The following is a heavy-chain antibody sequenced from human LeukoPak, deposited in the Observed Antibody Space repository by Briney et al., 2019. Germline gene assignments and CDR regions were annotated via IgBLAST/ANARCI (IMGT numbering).Heavy chain of an antibody. D-gene: IGHD3-10*01. CDR3: ATSPYYFDSGTFLGNWFDF. CDR2: IWHDGSNK. CDR1: GLTFSSHG. V-gene: IGHV3-33*01. Sequence: GGSLRLSCAASGLTFSSHGMHWVRQAPGKGLEWVAVIWHDGSNKYYADSVKGRFTISRDNSKNTLYLQMNSLRAEDTAVYFCATSPYYFDSGTFLGNWFDFWGQGTLVSVSS. J-gene: IGHJ5*01.